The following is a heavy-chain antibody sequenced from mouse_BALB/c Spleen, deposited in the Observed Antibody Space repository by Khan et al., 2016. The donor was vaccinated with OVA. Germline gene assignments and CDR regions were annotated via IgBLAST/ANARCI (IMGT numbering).Heavy chain of an antibody. CDR2: IRLKSNNYAT. CDR3: TRRGGYYAGFAY. J-gene: IGHJ3*01. D-gene: IGHD2-3*01. Sequence: EVKLEESGGGLVQPGGSMKLSCVASGFTFSNFWMNWVRQSPEKGLEWVAEIRLKSNNYATHYAESVKGRFTISRDDSKSSVYLQLNNSRAEDTGIYYWTRRGGYYAGFAYWGQGTLVTVSA. CDR1: GFTFSNFW. V-gene: IGHV6-6*02.